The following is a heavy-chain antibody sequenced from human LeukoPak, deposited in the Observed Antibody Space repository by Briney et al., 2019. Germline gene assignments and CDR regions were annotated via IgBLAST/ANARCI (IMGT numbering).Heavy chain of an antibody. D-gene: IGHD1-26*01. Sequence: GGSLRLSCAASGFTFDDYTMHWVRQAPGKGLEWVSAISGSGGSTYYADSVKGRFTISRDNSKNMLYLQMNSLRAEDTAVYYCAEELPGAFGIWGQGTLVTVSS. CDR1: GFTFDDYT. J-gene: IGHJ3*02. CDR2: ISGSGGST. V-gene: IGHV3-23*01. CDR3: AEELPGAFGI.